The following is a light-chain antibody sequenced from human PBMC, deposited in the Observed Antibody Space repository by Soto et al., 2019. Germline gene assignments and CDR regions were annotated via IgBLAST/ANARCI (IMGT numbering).Light chain of an antibody. CDR2: AAS. CDR3: QQCGSSST. V-gene: IGKV3-20*01. J-gene: IGKJ5*01. Sequence: ENVLTQSPGTLSLSPGERATLSCRASQTVTSNYLAWYQQKPGQTPNLLVYAASTRATGIPDRFSASGSGTDFTLTISRLEPEDFAVYYCQQCGSSSTFGQGTRLEIK. CDR1: QTVTSNY.